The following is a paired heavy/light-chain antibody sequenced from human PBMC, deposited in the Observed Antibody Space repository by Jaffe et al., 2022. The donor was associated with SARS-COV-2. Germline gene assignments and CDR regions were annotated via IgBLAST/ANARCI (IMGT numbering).Heavy chain of an antibody. J-gene: IGHJ3*02. Sequence: EVQLLESGGGLVQPGGSLRLSCAASGFTFSTYAMNWVRQAPGKGLEWVSSISGSGVSTSDADSVKGRFTISRDNSKNMLFLQMNSLRAEDTAVFFCAKAARFHDSSGSDAFDIWGQGTMVTVAS. D-gene: IGHD3-22*01. V-gene: IGHV3-23*01. CDR3: AKAARFHDSSGSDAFDI. CDR1: GFTFSTYA. CDR2: ISGSGVST.
Light chain of an antibody. V-gene: IGLV3-21*02. Sequence: SYVLTQPPSVSVAPGQTARITCGGNNIEIKLVHWYQQKAGQAPVLVVYDDNDRPSGIPERVSGSNSGNTATLTINRVEAGDEADYFCQVWESSRGVFGGGTKLTVL. J-gene: IGLJ3*02. CDR2: DDN. CDR1: NIEIKL. CDR3: QVWESSRGV.